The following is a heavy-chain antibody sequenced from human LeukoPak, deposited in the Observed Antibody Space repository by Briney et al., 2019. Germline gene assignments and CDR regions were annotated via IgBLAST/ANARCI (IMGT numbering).Heavy chain of an antibody. V-gene: IGHV4-59*01. J-gene: IGHJ3*02. CDR3: ARGGSGISNAFDI. CDR1: GGSISSYY. CDR2: LYYSGST. D-gene: IGHD3-10*01. Sequence: SETLSLTCSVSGGSISSYYWSWIRQPPGKGLEWIGYLYYSGSTNSNPSLKSRVTMSVDTSKNQFSLKLRSVTAADTAVYYCARGGSGISNAFDIWGQGTMVTVAS.